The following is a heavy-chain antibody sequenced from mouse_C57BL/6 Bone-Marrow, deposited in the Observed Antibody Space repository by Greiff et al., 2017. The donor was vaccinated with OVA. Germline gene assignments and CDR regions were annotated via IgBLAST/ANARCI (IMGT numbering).Heavy chain of an antibody. J-gene: IGHJ2*01. V-gene: IGHV1-15*01. CDR1: GYTFTDYE. Sequence: QVQLQQSGAELVRPGASVTLSCKASGYTFTDYEMHWVKQTPVHGLEWIGAIDPETGGTAYNQKFKGKAILTADKSSSTAYMELRSLTSEDSAVYYCTRGGRGRNWAFDYWGQGTTLTVSS. CDR3: TRGGRGRNWAFDY. CDR2: IDPETGGT. D-gene: IGHD4-1*01.